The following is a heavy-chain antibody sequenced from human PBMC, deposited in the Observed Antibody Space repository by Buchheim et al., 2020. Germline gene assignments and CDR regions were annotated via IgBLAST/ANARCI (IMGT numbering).Heavy chain of an antibody. V-gene: IGHV2-70*01. Sequence: QVTLRESGPALVKPTQTLTLTCTFSGFSLSTSGMCVSWIRQPPGKALEWFALIDWDDDKYYSTSLKTCLPISKDTTKKQLLLTMTNMDTVDTATYYCARINGGYSYGYQAGMDVWGQGTT. CDR3: ARINGGYSYGYQAGMDV. J-gene: IGHJ6*02. CDR2: IDWDDDK. D-gene: IGHD5-18*01. CDR1: GFSLSTSGMC.